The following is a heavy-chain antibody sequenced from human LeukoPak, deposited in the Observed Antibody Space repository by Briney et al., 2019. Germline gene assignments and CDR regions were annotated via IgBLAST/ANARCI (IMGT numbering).Heavy chain of an antibody. CDR3: AKFYGSGSYSFDY. CDR2: IGATSGTT. Sequence: GGSLRLSCAPSGFTFRSYAMSWVRQAPGEGLEWVSSIGATSGTTYYADSVKGRFTISRDNSQNTLYLQMNSLRAEDTAVYYCAKFYGSGSYSFDYWGQGTLVTVSS. CDR1: GFTFRSYA. J-gene: IGHJ4*02. V-gene: IGHV3-23*01. D-gene: IGHD3-10*01.